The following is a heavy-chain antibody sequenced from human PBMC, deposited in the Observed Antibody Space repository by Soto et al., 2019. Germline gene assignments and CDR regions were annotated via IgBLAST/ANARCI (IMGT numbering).Heavy chain of an antibody. CDR2: ISACNGNT. CDR3: DRDYYASGSDYTLYYDYGMDV. J-gene: IGHJ6*02. CDR1: GYTFTSYG. Sequence: QVQLVQSGAAVKKPGASVKVSCKASGYTFTSYGISWVRQAPGRVLEWMGWISACNGNTNSAQQLQGRVTKTTDTSTSTAYMELRSLRSDDAAVYYCDRDYYASGSDYTLYYDYGMDVWGHGTTVTVSS. V-gene: IGHV1-18*01. D-gene: IGHD3-10*01.